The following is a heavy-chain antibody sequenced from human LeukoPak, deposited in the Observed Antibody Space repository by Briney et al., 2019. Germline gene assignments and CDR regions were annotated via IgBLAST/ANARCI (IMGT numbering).Heavy chain of an antibody. CDR3: ARPQHYYDFWSGYPPPTEN. D-gene: IGHD3-3*01. CDR2: MNPNSGNT. J-gene: IGHJ4*02. V-gene: IGHV1-8*01. CDR1: GYTFTSYD. Sequence: ASVKVSCKASGYTFTSYDINWVRQATGQGLEWMGWMNPNSGNTGYAQKFQGRVTMTRNTSISTAYMELSSLRSEDTAVYYCARPQHYYDFWSGYPPPTENWGQGTLVTVSS.